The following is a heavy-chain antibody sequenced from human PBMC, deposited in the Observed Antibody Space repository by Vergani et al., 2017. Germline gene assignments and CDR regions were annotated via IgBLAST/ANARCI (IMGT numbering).Heavy chain of an antibody. CDR3: ARTYAPVMNFDY. Sequence: QVQLQESGPGLVKPSETLSLTCTVSGGSISSYYWSWIRQPPRKGLEWIGYIYYSGSANYNPSLKSRVTISVDTSKNQFSLKLSSVTAADTAVYYCARTYAPVMNFDYWGQGTLVTVSS. CDR1: GGSISSYY. J-gene: IGHJ4*02. CDR2: IYYSGSA. D-gene: IGHD2/OR15-2a*01. V-gene: IGHV4-59*01.